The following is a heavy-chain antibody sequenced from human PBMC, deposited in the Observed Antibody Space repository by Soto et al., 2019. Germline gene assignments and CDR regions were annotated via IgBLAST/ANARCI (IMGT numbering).Heavy chain of an antibody. CDR2: IYHSGST. Sequence: SETLSLTCTVSGGSISSSNWWSWVRQPPGKGLEWIGEIYHSGSTNYNPSLKSRVTISVDKSKNQFSLKLSSVTAADTAVYYCARDRRAGGGASYYYYYGMDVWGQGTTVTVSS. V-gene: IGHV4-4*02. CDR1: GGSISSSNW. CDR3: ARDRRAGGGASYYYYYGMDV. J-gene: IGHJ6*02. D-gene: IGHD3-10*01.